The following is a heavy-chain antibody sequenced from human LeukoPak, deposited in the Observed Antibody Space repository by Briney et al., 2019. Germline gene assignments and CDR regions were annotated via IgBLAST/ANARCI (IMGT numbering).Heavy chain of an antibody. D-gene: IGHD5-24*01. CDR1: GDSVSRNSAA. CDR3: ARADGDRDGYNFWFDP. CDR2: PCYGSKWYN. Sequence: SQTLSLTCAISGDSVSRNSAAWNWIRQSPSRGLEWLGKPCYGSKWYNDYAVSVESRITIDPDTSKNQFSLQLNSVTPEDTAVYYCARADGDRDGYNFWFDPWGQGTLVTVSS. V-gene: IGHV6-1*01. J-gene: IGHJ5*02.